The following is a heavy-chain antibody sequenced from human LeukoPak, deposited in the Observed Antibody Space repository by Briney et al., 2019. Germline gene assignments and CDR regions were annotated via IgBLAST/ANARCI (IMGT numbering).Heavy chain of an antibody. V-gene: IGHV4-59*01. CDR3: TRYGSGNYYHRGFDS. D-gene: IGHD3-10*01. CDR1: GGSISSYY. J-gene: IGHJ4*02. Sequence: KPSEALSLTCTVSGGSISSYYWSWIRQPPGKGLEWIGYLYYGGSTIYNPSLKSRVTISVDTSKNQFSLKLTSVTAADAAVYYCTRYGSGNYYHRGFDSWGQGTLVTVSS. CDR2: LYYGGST.